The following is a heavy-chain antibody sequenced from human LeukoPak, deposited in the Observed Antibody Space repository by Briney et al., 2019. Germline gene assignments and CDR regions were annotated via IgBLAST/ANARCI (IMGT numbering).Heavy chain of an antibody. Sequence: GESLKISCKGSGYSFTSYWIGWVRQMPGKGLEWMGIIYPGDSDTRYSPSFQGQVTISADKSISTAYLQWSSLKASDTAMYYCASEYSSSSVAFDIWGQGTTVTVSS. J-gene: IGHJ3*02. CDR1: GYSFTSYW. CDR3: ASEYSSSSVAFDI. V-gene: IGHV5-51*01. CDR2: IYPGDSDT. D-gene: IGHD6-6*01.